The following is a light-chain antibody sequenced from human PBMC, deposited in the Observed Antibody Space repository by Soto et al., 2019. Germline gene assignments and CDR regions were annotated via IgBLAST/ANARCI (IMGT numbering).Light chain of an antibody. V-gene: IGKV3-20*01. Sequence: EIVLTQSPGTLSLSPGERATLSCRASQSVSSSYLTWYQQKPGQAPRLLIYSASSRAPGIPDRFSGSGSGTDFTLTISRLEPEDFAVYYCQQYGSSLSTTFGQGTRLEIK. CDR1: QSVSSSY. J-gene: IGKJ5*01. CDR2: SAS. CDR3: QQYGSSLSTT.